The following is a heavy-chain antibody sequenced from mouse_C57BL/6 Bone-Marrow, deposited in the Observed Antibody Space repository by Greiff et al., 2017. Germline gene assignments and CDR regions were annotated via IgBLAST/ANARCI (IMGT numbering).Heavy chain of an antibody. Sequence: EVKLVESGGDLVKPGGSLKLSCAASGFTFSSYGMSWVRQTPARRLAWVATIRSGGGYTYYPDSVTGRFPISRDNAKTALYLQMSSLKSEYTAIYYGARRVFYYGSSYSAWFAYWGQGTLVTVSA. D-gene: IGHD1-1*01. CDR1: GFTFSSYG. CDR2: IRSGGGYT. J-gene: IGHJ3*01. V-gene: IGHV5-6*02. CDR3: ARRVFYYGSSYSAWFAY.